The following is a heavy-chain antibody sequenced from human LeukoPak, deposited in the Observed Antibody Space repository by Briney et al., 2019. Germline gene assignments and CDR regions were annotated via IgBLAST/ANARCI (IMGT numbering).Heavy chain of an antibody. V-gene: IGHV1-46*01. Sequence: ASVKVSCKASGSTFTSYYIHWVRQAPGQGLEWVGIINPSGGSTSYAQKFQGRVTMTRDMSTSTVYMELSSLRSEDTAVYYCARDRIAVAGNEGYFDYWGQGTLVTVSS. CDR2: INPSGGST. J-gene: IGHJ4*02. CDR3: ARDRIAVAGNEGYFDY. CDR1: GSTFTSYY. D-gene: IGHD6-19*01.